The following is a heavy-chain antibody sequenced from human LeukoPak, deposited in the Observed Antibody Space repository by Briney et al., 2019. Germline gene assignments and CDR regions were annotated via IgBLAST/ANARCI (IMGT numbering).Heavy chain of an antibody. J-gene: IGHJ4*02. CDR2: IYPGDSDT. CDR1: GYSFTSYW. CDR3: ARYGENKGYFDY. V-gene: IGHV5-51*01. D-gene: IGHD2/OR15-2a*01. Sequence: GEALKISRKGSGYSFTSYWIGLGRQMPGKGLGWMGIIYPGDSDTRYSPSFQGQVTISADKSISTAYLQWSSLKASDTAMYYCARYGENKGYFDYWGQGTLVTVSS.